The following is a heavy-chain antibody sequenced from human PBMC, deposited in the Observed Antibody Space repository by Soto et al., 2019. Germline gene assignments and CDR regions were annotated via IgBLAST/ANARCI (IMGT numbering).Heavy chain of an antibody. CDR1: GGSFNGYF. Sequence: SETLSLTCAVYGGSFNGYFWTWIRQPPGKGPEWIGDIDHGGSTNYNPSLKSRVTISVDTSKNQFSLKLRSVTAADMAMFYCARAPDKYYFDSWGQGTQVPVSS. V-gene: IGHV4-34*01. J-gene: IGHJ4*02. CDR2: IDHGGST. CDR3: ARAPDKYYFDS.